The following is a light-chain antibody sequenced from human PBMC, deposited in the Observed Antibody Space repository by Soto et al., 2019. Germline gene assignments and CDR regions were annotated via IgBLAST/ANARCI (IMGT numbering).Light chain of an antibody. Sequence: EVVLTQSPDTVSLSPGERSTLSGRASQNFGSSYLAWYQQKRGQAPRFLIYGASSRATGIPDRFSGSGSGTDFTLTISRLEPEDFAVYYCQQRSNWLTFGQGTRLEIK. CDR3: QQRSNWLT. J-gene: IGKJ5*01. CDR1: QNFGSSY. CDR2: GAS. V-gene: IGKV3D-20*02.